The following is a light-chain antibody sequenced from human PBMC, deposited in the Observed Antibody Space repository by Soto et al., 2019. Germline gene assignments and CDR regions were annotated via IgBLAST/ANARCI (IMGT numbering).Light chain of an antibody. CDR3: ATWDGSLNVVV. CDR2: DNN. J-gene: IGLJ2*01. V-gene: IGLV1-47*02. CDR1: SSNIGNNN. Sequence: QSALTQPPSASGTPGQRVTISCSGSSSNIGNNNVYWYQQFPGTAPKRLIYDNNQRPSGVPDRFSGSKSGTSASLAISGLRSEDEADYYCATWDGSLNVVVFGGGTKLTVL.